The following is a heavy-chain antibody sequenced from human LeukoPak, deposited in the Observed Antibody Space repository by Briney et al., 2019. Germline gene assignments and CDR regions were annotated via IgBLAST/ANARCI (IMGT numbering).Heavy chain of an antibody. CDR1: GFTFSSYA. J-gene: IGHJ4*02. Sequence: GGSLRLSCAASGFTFSSYAMTWVRQAPGKGLEWVSSISGSGDITYYADSVKGRFTISRDNSKNTLYLQMNSLRAEDTAVYYCAKENVLRFLEWLLYFDYWGQGTLVTVSS. D-gene: IGHD3-3*01. V-gene: IGHV3-23*01. CDR2: ISGSGDIT. CDR3: AKENVLRFLEWLLYFDY.